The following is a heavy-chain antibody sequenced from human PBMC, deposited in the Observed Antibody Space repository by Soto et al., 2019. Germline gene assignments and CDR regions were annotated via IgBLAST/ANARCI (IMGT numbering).Heavy chain of an antibody. J-gene: IGHJ3*02. Sequence: VASVKVSCKASGYTFTSYCISWVRQAPGQGLEWMGWISAYNGNTNYAQKLQGRVTMTTGTSTSTAYMELRSLRSDDTAVYYCARESGIDYDILTGYLDAFDIWGQGTMVT. CDR3: ARESGIDYDILTGYLDAFDI. D-gene: IGHD3-9*01. CDR1: GYTFTSYC. V-gene: IGHV1-18*01. CDR2: ISAYNGNT.